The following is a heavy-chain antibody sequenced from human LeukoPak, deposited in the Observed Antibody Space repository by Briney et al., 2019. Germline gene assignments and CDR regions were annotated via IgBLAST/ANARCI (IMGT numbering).Heavy chain of an antibody. CDR1: NGSITNYY. Sequence: PSEALSLTCTVSNGSITNYYWSWLRQPPGEGLGWIGYIYYSGSTNYNPSLRSRVTISVDTSKNQFSQKPTSLSAADTAVYYCARGFGYSYGRGYHHWGQGTLVTVSS. V-gene: IGHV4-59*01. CDR3: ARGFGYSYGRGYHH. D-gene: IGHD5-18*01. J-gene: IGHJ5*02. CDR2: IYYSGST.